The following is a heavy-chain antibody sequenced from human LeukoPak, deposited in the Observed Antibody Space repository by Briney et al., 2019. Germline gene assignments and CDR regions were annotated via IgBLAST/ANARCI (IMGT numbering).Heavy chain of an antibody. CDR2: IKSKTDGGTT. CDR3: AKDEVHYYYGVDV. V-gene: IGHV3-15*01. J-gene: IGHJ6*02. CDR1: GFTFSNAW. Sequence: GGSLRLSCAASGFTFSNAWMSWVRQAPGKGLEWVGRIKSKTDGGTTDYAAPVKGRFTISRDNSKNTLYLQMRSLRAEDTAVYYCAKDEVHYYYGVDVWGQGTTVTVSS.